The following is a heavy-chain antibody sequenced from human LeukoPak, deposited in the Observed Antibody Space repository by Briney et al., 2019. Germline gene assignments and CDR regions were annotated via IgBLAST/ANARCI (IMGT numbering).Heavy chain of an antibody. V-gene: IGHV3-7*03. CDR1: GFTFSSYW. J-gene: IGHJ4*02. CDR2: IKQDGSEK. Sequence: PGGSLRLSCAASGFTFSSYWMSWVRQAPGKGLEWVANIKQDGSEKYYVDSVKGRFTISRDNAKNSLYLQMNSLRAEDTAVYYCARESGLFGELFGDYWGQGTLVTVSS. CDR3: ARESGLFGELFGDY. D-gene: IGHD3-10*02.